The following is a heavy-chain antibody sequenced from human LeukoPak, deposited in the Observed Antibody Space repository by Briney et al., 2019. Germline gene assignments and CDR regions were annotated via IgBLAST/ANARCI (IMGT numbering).Heavy chain of an antibody. CDR1: GYTFTGYY. V-gene: IGHV1-2*06. CDR3: ARIGPYYYDSSGYNYVADY. J-gene: IGHJ4*02. Sequence: GASVKVSCKASGYTFTGYYMHWVRQAPGQGLEWMGRINPNSGGTNYAQKFQGRVTMTRDTSISTAYMELSRLRSDDTAVYYCARIGPYYYDSSGYNYVADYWGQGTLVTVSS. D-gene: IGHD3-22*01. CDR2: INPNSGGT.